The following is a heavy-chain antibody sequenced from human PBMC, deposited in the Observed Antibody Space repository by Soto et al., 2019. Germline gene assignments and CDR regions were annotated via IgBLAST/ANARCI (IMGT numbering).Heavy chain of an antibody. CDR2: ISYDGSNK. D-gene: IGHD2-15*01. Sequence: GGSLRLSCAASGFTFSSYGMHWVRQAPGKGLEWVAVISYDGSNKYYADSVKGRFTISRDNSKNTLYLQMNSLRAEDTAVYYCAKDRLLLLRAFDIWGQGTMVTVSS. V-gene: IGHV3-30*18. J-gene: IGHJ3*02. CDR1: GFTFSSYG. CDR3: AKDRLLLLRAFDI.